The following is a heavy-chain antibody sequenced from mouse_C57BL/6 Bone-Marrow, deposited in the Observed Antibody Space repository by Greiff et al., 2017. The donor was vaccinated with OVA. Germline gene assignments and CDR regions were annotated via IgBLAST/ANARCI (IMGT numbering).Heavy chain of an antibody. CDR1: GYTFTSYW. J-gene: IGHJ4*01. CDR3: ARSHYYGSREAMDY. V-gene: IGHV1-50*01. Sequence: VQLQQPGAELVKPGASVKLSCKASGYTFTSYWMQWVKQRPGQGLEWIGEIDPSDSYTNYNQKFKGKATLTVDTSSSTAYMQLSSLTSEDSAVYYCARSHYYGSREAMDYWGQGTSVTVSS. D-gene: IGHD1-1*01. CDR2: IDPSDSYT.